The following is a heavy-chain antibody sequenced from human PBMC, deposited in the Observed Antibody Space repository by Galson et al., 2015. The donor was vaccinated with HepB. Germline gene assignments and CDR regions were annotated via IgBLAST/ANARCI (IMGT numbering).Heavy chain of an antibody. V-gene: IGHV1-2*02. CDR2: INPNSGGT. CDR3: ARVRAEVPAAIDAFDI. Sequence: SVTVSCKASGYTFTGYYMHWVRQAPGQGLEWMGWINPNSGGTNYAQKFQGRVTMTRDTSISTAYMELSRLRSDDTAVYYCARVRAEVPAAIDAFDIWGQGTMVTVSS. D-gene: IGHD2-2*01. J-gene: IGHJ3*02. CDR1: GYTFTGYY.